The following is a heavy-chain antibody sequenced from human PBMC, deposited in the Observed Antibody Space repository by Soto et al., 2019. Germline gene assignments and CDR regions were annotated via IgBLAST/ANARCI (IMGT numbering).Heavy chain of an antibody. V-gene: IGHV4-39*01. J-gene: IGHJ5*02. Sequence: QLQLQESGPGLVKPSETLSLTCSLSGGSISSTFYYWGWIRQPPGKGLEWIGSIYYSGTTFYNASLTGRVTLPADTSENQSSLSLTSVTATDTAVYFCARQKWEQPKWFDPWGQGTLVTVSS. CDR2: IYYSGTT. D-gene: IGHD1-26*01. CDR1: GGSISSTFYY. CDR3: ARQKWEQPKWFDP.